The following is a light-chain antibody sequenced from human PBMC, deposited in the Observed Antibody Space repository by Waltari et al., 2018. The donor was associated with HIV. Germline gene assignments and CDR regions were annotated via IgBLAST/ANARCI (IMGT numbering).Light chain of an antibody. CDR1: QSVSSN. CDR3: QQYNNWPLMYT. V-gene: IGKV3-15*01. CDR2: GAS. J-gene: IGKJ2*01. Sequence: EIVMTQSPATLSVSPGERATLSCRASQSVSSNLAWYQQKPGQAPRLLIYGASTRDTGIPARFSGSGSETDFTLTVSSLQSEDSAVYYCQQYNNWPLMYTFGQGTKLDIK.